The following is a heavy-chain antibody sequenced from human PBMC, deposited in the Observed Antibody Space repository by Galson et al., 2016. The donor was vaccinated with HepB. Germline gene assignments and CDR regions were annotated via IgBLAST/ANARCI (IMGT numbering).Heavy chain of an antibody. J-gene: IGHJ6*02. V-gene: IGHV1-69*13. CDR3: AREISTIVVITSHYHMDV. Sequence: SVKVSCKASGGTFNNFAISWVRQAPGQGLEWMGGIIPMFHTVNYAQKSQGRVTTTADESTSTAYMELSSLRSEDTAVYYCAREISTIVVITSHYHMDVWGQGTTVTVSS. CDR2: IIPMFHTV. CDR1: GGTFNNFA. D-gene: IGHD3-22*01.